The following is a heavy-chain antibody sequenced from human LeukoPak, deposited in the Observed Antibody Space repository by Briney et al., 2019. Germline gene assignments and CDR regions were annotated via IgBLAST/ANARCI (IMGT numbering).Heavy chain of an antibody. Sequence: PGGSLRLSCAASGFTVSSNYMSWVRQAPGKGLEWVSVIYSGGSTYYADSVKGRFTISRDNSKNTLYLQMNSLRAEDTAVYYCASKAAMDSYYFDYWGQGTLVTVSS. D-gene: IGHD5-18*01. CDR1: GFTVSSNY. J-gene: IGHJ4*02. V-gene: IGHV3-53*01. CDR2: IYSGGST. CDR3: ASKAAMDSYYFDY.